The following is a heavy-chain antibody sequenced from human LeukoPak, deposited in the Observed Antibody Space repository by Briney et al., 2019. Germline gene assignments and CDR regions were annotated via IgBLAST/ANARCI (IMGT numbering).Heavy chain of an antibody. CDR1: GFIFSSYS. CDR3: AKAAGSSWPSYYYGMDV. CDR2: ITGSGGNT. V-gene: IGHV3-23*01. D-gene: IGHD6-13*01. Sequence: GGSLRLSCAASGFIFSSYSMSWVRQAPGMGLEWVSVITGSGGNTYYADSVKGRFTISKDNSKNTVYLQMSSLRVDDTAVYYCAKAAGSSWPSYYYGMDVWGQGTTVTVSS. J-gene: IGHJ6*02.